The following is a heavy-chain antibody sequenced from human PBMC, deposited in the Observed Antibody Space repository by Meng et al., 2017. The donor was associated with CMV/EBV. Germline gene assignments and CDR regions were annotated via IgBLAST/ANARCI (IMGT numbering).Heavy chain of an antibody. Sequence: SETLSLTCTVSGGSISSYYWSWIRQPPGKGLEWIGSIYHSGSTYYNPSLKSRVTISVDTSKNQFSLKLSSVTAADTAVYYCATENFSPGDHRLFDYWGQGTLVTVSS. D-gene: IGHD7-27*01. V-gene: IGHV4-38-2*02. CDR1: GGSISSYY. CDR3: ATENFSPGDHRLFDY. CDR2: IYHSGST. J-gene: IGHJ4*02.